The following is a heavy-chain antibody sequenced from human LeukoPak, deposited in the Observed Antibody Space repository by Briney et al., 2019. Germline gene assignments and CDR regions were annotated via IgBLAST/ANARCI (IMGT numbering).Heavy chain of an antibody. J-gene: IGHJ3*02. CDR1: GGSIRSYY. D-gene: IGHD3-10*01. Sequence: SETLSLTCTVSGGSIRSYYWGWIRQPPGKGLEWIGYIHYSESTKYNPSLKSRVTMSVDTSKNQFSLKLSSVTAADTAVYYCASRSGSFSDALDIWGQGTLITVSS. CDR3: ASRSGSFSDALDI. V-gene: IGHV4-59*08. CDR2: IHYSEST.